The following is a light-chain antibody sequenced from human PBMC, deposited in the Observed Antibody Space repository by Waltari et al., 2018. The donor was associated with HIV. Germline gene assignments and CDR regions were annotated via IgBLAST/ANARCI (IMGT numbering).Light chain of an antibody. V-gene: IGKV3D-20*01. J-gene: IGKJ5*01. Sequence: EIVLTQSPATLSLSPGERATLSCGASQSVRSNYLAWYQQKPGLAPRFLIYDASSRATGIPDRFSGSGSGTDFTLTISRLEPEDFAVYYCQQYGSSPITFVQGTRLEIK. CDR3: QQYGSSPIT. CDR2: DAS. CDR1: QSVRSNY.